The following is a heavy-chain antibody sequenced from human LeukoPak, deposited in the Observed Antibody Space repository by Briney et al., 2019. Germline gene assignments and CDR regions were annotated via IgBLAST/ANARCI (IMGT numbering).Heavy chain of an antibody. CDR1: GYTFTSYD. V-gene: IGHV1-8*01. CDR3: ARSDVLLWFGELLDFDY. D-gene: IGHD3-10*01. J-gene: IGHJ4*02. CDR2: MNPNSGNT. Sequence: GASVKVSCKASGYTFTSYDINWVRQATGQGLEWMGWMNPNSGNTGYAQKFQGRVTMTRNTSISTAYMELSSLRSEDTAVYCCARSDVLLWFGELLDFDYWGQGTLVTVSS.